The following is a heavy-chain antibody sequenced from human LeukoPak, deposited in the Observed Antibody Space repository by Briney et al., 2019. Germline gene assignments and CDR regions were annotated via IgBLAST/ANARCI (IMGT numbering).Heavy chain of an antibody. J-gene: IGHJ5*02. CDR1: GYTFTGYY. V-gene: IGHV1-2*03. CDR3: ARFSSGWYGNWFDP. D-gene: IGHD6-19*01. CDR2: INPNSGGT. Sequence: LGASVKVSCKASGYTFTGYYMHCVRHAPGQGLEWRGWINPNSGGTNYAQKFQGRVTMTRDTSISTAYMELSRLRSDDTAVYYCARFSSGWYGNWFDPWGQGTLVTVSS.